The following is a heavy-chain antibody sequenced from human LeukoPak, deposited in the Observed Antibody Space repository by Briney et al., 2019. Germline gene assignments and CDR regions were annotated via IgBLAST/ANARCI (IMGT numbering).Heavy chain of an antibody. Sequence: PGGSLRLSCAASGFTFSDYYLSWIRQAPGKGLEWVSYISSSGSTIYYADSVKGRFTISRDNAKNSLYLQMNSLRAEDTAVYYCARDYYYDSSGYYYYWGQGTLVTVSS. J-gene: IGHJ4*02. CDR2: ISSSGSTI. V-gene: IGHV3-11*01. D-gene: IGHD3-22*01. CDR1: GFTFSDYY. CDR3: ARDYYYDSSGYYYY.